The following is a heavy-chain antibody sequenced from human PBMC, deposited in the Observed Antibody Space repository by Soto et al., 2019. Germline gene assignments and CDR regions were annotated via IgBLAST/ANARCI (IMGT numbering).Heavy chain of an antibody. V-gene: IGHV1-69*13. D-gene: IGHD6-6*01. CDR3: ARAEVRAARIIKRNRDYYYYYGMDV. Sequence: SVKVSCKASGGTFSSYAISWVRQAPGQGLEWMGGIIPIFGTANYAQKFQGRVTITADESTSTAYMELSSLRSEDTAVYYCARAEVRAARIIKRNRDYYYYYGMDVWGQGTTVTVSS. CDR2: IIPIFGTA. CDR1: GGTFSSYA. J-gene: IGHJ6*02.